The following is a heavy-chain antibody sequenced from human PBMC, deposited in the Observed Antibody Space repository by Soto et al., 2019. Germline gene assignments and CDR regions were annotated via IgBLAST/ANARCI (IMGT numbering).Heavy chain of an antibody. Sequence: EVQLVESGGGLVQPGGSLRLSCAASGFTFNNFWMNWVRQTPEKGLVWVSGIHSDGTTTIYADSVKGRFTISRDNAKNTLYLQMSSLTVEDTAISYCVREIRWGQGTLVTVSS. J-gene: IGHJ4*02. V-gene: IGHV3-74*01. CDR3: VREIR. CDR1: GFTFNNFW. CDR2: IHSDGTTT.